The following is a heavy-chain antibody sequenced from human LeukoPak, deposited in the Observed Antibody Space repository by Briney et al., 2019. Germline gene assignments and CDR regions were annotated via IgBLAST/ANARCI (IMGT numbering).Heavy chain of an antibody. CDR1: GGSLSSYY. CDR3: ARDPHYYDSSGYYDY. J-gene: IGHJ4*02. D-gene: IGHD3-22*01. Sequence: PSETLSLTCTVSGGSLSSYYWSWVRQPPGKGLEWIGYIYYSGSTNYNPSLTSRVTISVDTSKNQFSLKLSSVTAADTAVYYCARDPHYYDSSGYYDYWGQGTLVTVSS. V-gene: IGHV4-59*12. CDR2: IYYSGST.